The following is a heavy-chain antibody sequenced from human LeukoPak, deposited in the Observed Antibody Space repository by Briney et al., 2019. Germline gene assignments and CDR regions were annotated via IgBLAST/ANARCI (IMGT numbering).Heavy chain of an antibody. Sequence: GESLKISCKGSGYSFTSYWIGWVRQMPGKGLEWMGIIYPGDSDTRYSPSLQGQVAISADKSISTAYLQWSSLKASDTAMYYCARSPTPDSSGYYSDYWGQGTLVTVSS. V-gene: IGHV5-51*01. D-gene: IGHD3-22*01. CDR1: GYSFTSYW. J-gene: IGHJ4*02. CDR3: ARSPTPDSSGYYSDY. CDR2: IYPGDSDT.